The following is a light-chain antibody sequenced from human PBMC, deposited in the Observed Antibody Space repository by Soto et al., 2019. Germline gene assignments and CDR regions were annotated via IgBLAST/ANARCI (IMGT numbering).Light chain of an antibody. CDR1: QSIRSY. Sequence: EIVLTQSPATLSLSPGDSATLSCRASQSIRSYLAWYQQKRGQAPRLLIYDASNRATGIPARFSGSGSGTDFSLTISSLEPEDFAVYYCQQRSSWPLIFGGGTKVGIK. V-gene: IGKV3-11*01. J-gene: IGKJ4*01. CDR2: DAS. CDR3: QQRSSWPLI.